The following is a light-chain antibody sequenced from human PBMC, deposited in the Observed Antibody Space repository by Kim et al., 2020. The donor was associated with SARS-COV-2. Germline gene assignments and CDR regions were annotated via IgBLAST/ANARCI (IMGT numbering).Light chain of an antibody. V-gene: IGLV3-21*04. Sequence: SYELTQPPSVSVAPGKTARITCGGNNIGSKSVHWYQQKPGQAPVLVIYYDSDRPSGIPERFSGYNSGNTATLTISRVEAGDEADYYCQVWDSSSDLHVFGTGTKVTVL. CDR1: NIGSKS. J-gene: IGLJ1*01. CDR2: YDS. CDR3: QVWDSSSDLHV.